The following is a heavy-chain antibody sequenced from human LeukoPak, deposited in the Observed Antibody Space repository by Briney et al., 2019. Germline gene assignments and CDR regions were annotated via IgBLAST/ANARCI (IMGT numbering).Heavy chain of an antibody. J-gene: IGHJ4*02. CDR3: TSWYSDY. CDR2: IRSKANSYAT. D-gene: IGHD2-15*01. CDR1: VLTFSGSA. Sequence: GGSLRLACAASVLTFSGSAMNWVRQASVKGLEWVGRIRSKANSYATAYAASVKGRFTISRDDSKNTAYLQMNSLKTEDTAVYYCTSWYSDYWGQGTLVTVSS. V-gene: IGHV3-73*01.